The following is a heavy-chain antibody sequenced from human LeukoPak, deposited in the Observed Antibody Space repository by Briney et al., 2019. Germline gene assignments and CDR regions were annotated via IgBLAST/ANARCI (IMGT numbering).Heavy chain of an antibody. Sequence: SVKVSCKASGGTFSSYAISWVRQAPGQGLEWMGGIIPIFGTANYAQKFQGRVTITADESTSTAYMELSSLRSEDTAVYYCARDKSRIVGATYAFDIWGQGTMVTVSS. D-gene: IGHD1-26*01. CDR1: GGTFSSYA. CDR2: IIPIFGTA. V-gene: IGHV1-69*13. CDR3: ARDKSRIVGATYAFDI. J-gene: IGHJ3*02.